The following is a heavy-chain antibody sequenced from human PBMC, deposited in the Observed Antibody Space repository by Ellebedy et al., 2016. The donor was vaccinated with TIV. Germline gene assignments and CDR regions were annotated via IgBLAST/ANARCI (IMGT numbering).Heavy chain of an antibody. CDR2: PNPNSGNT. CDR3: ARRRQGSGITDF. Sequence: AASVKVSCKASGYSFTDYDINWARQATGQGLEWMGWPNPNSGNTAHARAFQGRVTVTRDLSISTVYMELSSLTSEDTAVYYCARRRQGSGITDFWGQGTMVTVSS. D-gene: IGHD3-10*01. CDR1: GYSFTDYD. J-gene: IGHJ4*02. V-gene: IGHV1-8*02.